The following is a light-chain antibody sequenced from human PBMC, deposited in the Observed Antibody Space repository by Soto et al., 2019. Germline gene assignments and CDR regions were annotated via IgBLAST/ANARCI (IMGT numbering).Light chain of an antibody. CDR2: DAY. V-gene: IGKV3-11*01. CDR3: QQYATSPQT. J-gene: IGKJ1*01. CDR1: QSFRGL. Sequence: EVVLTQSRVTLSLAPVERATLSCMAIQSFRGLLAWYQQKPGQAPRLLIYDAYNRATGIPPRFSGSGSGTDFTLTISRLEPEDFAVYYCQQYATSPQTFGQGTKVDIK.